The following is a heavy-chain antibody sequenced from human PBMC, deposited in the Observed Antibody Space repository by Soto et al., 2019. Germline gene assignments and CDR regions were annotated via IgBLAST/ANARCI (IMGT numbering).Heavy chain of an antibody. CDR2: IYSDGTT. CDR3: AKDPGYCPRPGCYDFY. CDR1: GLTVSSNY. D-gene: IGHD2-2*03. V-gene: IGHV3-66*01. J-gene: IGHJ4*02. Sequence: EVQLVESGGGLVQPGGSLRLSCAASGLTVSSNYMSWVRQAPGKGLEWVSVIYSDGTTYYADSVKGRVTISRDNSKNTVYLQMNSLRGEDTAVYHCAKDPGYCPRPGCYDFYWGRGTLVTVSS.